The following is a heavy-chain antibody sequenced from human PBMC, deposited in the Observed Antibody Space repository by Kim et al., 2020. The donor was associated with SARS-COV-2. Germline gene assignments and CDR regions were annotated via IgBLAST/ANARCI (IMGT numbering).Heavy chain of an antibody. J-gene: IGHJ5*02. CDR3: ASGSTFHNFWTGYYTPWFDP. CDR1: GGSISSYD. V-gene: IGHV4-59*01. Sequence: SETLSFTCTVSGGSISSYDWNWVRQPPGKGLEWIGHLYHTGISDYNPSLKSRVMISVDTAKNQFSLKLTSVTAADTAVYYCASGSTFHNFWTGYYTPWFDPWGQGALVTVTS. D-gene: IGHD3-3*01. CDR2: LYHTGIS.